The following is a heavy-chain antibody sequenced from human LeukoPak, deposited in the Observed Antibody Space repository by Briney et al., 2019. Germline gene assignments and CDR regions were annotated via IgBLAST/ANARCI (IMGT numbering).Heavy chain of an antibody. V-gene: IGHV4-61*01. Sequence: PSETLSLSCSVSGDSVSSLHSYWTWIRQPPGKGLEWIGYISYSGNTNYNPSLKSRVTISVDTSKNQFSLKLSSVTAADTAVYYCARGSRGFYYDSSGYYGYWGQGTLVTVSS. J-gene: IGHJ4*02. CDR3: ARGSRGFYYDSSGYYGY. CDR2: ISYSGNT. D-gene: IGHD3-22*01. CDR1: GDSVSSLHSY.